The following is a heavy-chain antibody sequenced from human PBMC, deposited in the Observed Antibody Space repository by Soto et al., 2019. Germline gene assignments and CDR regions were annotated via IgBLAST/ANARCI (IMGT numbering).Heavy chain of an antibody. V-gene: IGHV3-15*01. CDR2: IKSKTYGGTT. CDR3: TTGPPYCSGGSCYEKAGYAY. CDR1: GFTFSNAW. Sequence: GGSLRLSCAASGFTFSNAWMNWVRHAPGKYLEWVGRIKSKTYGGTTDYAAPVKGRFTISRDDSKNTLYLQMNSLKTKDTAVYYCTTGPPYCSGGSCYEKAGYAYGVQGXPVTVYS. J-gene: IGHJ4*02. D-gene: IGHD2-15*01.